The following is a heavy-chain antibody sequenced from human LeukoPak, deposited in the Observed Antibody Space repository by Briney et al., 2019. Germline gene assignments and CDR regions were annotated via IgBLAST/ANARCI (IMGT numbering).Heavy chain of an antibody. CDR1: GFTFSSYA. D-gene: IGHD6-19*01. J-gene: IGHJ4*02. Sequence: PAGSLRLSCAASGFTFSSYAMSWVRQAPGKGLEWVSAISGSGGSTYYADSVEGRFTISRDNSKNTLYLQMNSLRAEDTAVYYCAKVPRKIAVAERGDYWGQGTLVTVSS. V-gene: IGHV3-23*01. CDR3: AKVPRKIAVAERGDY. CDR2: ISGSGGST.